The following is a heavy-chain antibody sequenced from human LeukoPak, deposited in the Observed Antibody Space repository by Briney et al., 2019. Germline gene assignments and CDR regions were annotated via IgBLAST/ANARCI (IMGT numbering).Heavy chain of an antibody. V-gene: IGHV1-69*06. CDR2: IIPIFGTA. D-gene: IGHD3-22*01. J-gene: IGHJ3*02. Sequence: ASVKVSCKASGGTFSSYAISWVRQAPGQGLEWMGGIIPIFGTANYAQKFQGRVTITADKSTSTAYMELSSLRSEDTAVYYCARDRYYYDSSGYYNPDAFDIWGQGTMVTVSS. CDR3: ARDRYYYDSSGYYNPDAFDI. CDR1: GGTFSSYA.